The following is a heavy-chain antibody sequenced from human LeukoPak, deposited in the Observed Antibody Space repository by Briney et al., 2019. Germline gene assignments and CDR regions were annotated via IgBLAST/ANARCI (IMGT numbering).Heavy chain of an antibody. CDR3: AKGGDSSGYYSWYY. CDR1: GFTFSNYD. V-gene: IGHV3-30*18. J-gene: IGHJ4*02. D-gene: IGHD3-22*01. Sequence: GGSLRLSCAASGFTFSNYDMHWFRQAPGKGLEWVAVISYDGSNKYYADSVKGRFTISRDNSKNTLYLQMNSLRAEDTAVYYCAKGGDSSGYYSWYYWGQGTLVTVSS. CDR2: ISYDGSNK.